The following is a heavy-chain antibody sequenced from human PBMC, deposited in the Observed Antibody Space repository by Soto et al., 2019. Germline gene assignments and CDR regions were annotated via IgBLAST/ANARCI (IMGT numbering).Heavy chain of an antibody. CDR2: INAGNGNT. CDR1: GYAFTSCA. Sequence: ASVKVSCRASGYAFTSCAMHWVRQAPGQRLEWMGWINAGNGNTKYSQKFQGRVTITRDTSASTAYMELSSLRSEDTAVYYCANALGLSYLDYWGQGTLVTVSS. CDR3: ANALGLSYLDY. V-gene: IGHV1-3*01. J-gene: IGHJ4*02. D-gene: IGHD3-16*01.